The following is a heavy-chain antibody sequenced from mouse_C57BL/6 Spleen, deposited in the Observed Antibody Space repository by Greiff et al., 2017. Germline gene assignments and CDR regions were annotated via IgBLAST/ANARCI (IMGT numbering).Heavy chain of an antibody. CDR3: ARRDGYLYAMDY. J-gene: IGHJ4*01. D-gene: IGHD2-3*01. V-gene: IGHV1-80*01. CDR1: GYAFSSYC. CDR2: FYPGDGDT. Sequence: VQLQQSGAELVKPGASVKISCKASGYAFSSYCLHWVKQRPGKGLEWIGQFYPGDGDTNYNGKFKGKATLTADKSSSTAYMQLSSLTSEDSAVYFCARRDGYLYAMDYWGQGTSVTVAS.